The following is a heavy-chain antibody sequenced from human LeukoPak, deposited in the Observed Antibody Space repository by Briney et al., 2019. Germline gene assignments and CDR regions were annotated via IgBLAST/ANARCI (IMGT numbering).Heavy chain of an antibody. J-gene: IGHJ4*02. CDR2: IIPILGIA. V-gene: IGHV1-69*04. CDR1: GGTFSSYA. D-gene: IGHD3-22*01. CDR3: ARAGYYDSSGYYQVDY. Sequence: GSSVKASCKASGGTFSSYAISWVRQAPGQGLEWMGRIIPILGIANYAQKFQGRVTITADKSTSTAYMELSSLRSEDTAVYYCARAGYYDSSGYYQVDYWGQGTLVTVSS.